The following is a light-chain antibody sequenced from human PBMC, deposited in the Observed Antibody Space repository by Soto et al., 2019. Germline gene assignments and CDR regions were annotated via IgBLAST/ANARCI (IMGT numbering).Light chain of an antibody. CDR3: QQSSNWWT. Sequence: EIVLTQSPATLSLSPGERATLSCRASQSVSSYLAWYQQKPGQAPRLLIYDASNRATGIPARFSGSGSGTDFTLSISSLEPEDFAVYYCQQSSNWWTFGQRTKVDIK. V-gene: IGKV3-11*01. J-gene: IGKJ1*01. CDR1: QSVSSY. CDR2: DAS.